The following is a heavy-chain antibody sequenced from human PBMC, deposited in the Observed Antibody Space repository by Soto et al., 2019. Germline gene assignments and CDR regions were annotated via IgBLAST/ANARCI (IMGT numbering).Heavy chain of an antibody. CDR3: ARGSWMGLAVADDEFDY. CDR1: GFTFISYD. J-gene: IGHJ4*02. V-gene: IGHV3-13*01. Sequence: PGGSLRLSCAASGFTFISYDMRWVRQATGKGLEWVSAIGTAGDTYYPGSVKGRFTISRENAKNSLYLQMNSLRAGDTAVYYCARGSWMGLAVADDEFDYWGQGTLVTVSS. CDR2: IGTAGDT. D-gene: IGHD6-19*01.